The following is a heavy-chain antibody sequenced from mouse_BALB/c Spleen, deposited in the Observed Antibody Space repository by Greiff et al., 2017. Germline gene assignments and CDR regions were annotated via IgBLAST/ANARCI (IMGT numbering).Heavy chain of an antibody. Sequence: EVKVVESGGGLVQPGGSLKLSCAASGFTFSSYTMSWVRQTPEKRLEWVAYISNGGGSTYYPDTVKGRFTISRDNAKNTLYLQMSSLKSEDTAMYYCARYGNYGAMDYWGQGTSVTVSS. D-gene: IGHD2-10*02. CDR2: ISNGGGST. J-gene: IGHJ4*01. V-gene: IGHV5-12-2*01. CDR3: ARYGNYGAMDY. CDR1: GFTFSSYT.